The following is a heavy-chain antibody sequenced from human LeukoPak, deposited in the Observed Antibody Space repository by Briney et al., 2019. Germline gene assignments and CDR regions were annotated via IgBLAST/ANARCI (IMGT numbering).Heavy chain of an antibody. J-gene: IGHJ5*02. CDR3: ARLPGYLGWFDP. CDR1: GGSISSSSFS. CDR2: IYSSGST. V-gene: IGHV4-39*01. Sequence: PSETLSLTCAVSGGSISSSSFSWGWVRQPPGKGLEWVGSIYSSGSTYYNPSLKSRVSISVDTSKNQFSLQLSSVTAADTAVYYCARLPGYLGWFDPWGQGTLVTVSS. D-gene: IGHD5-18*01.